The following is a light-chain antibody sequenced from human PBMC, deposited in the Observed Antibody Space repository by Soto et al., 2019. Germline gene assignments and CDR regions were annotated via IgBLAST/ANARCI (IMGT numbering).Light chain of an antibody. Sequence: EIELTQSPGTLSLSPGESATLSCRASQSIRSSYLAWYQQTPGQAPRLLIYDASSRAAGIPDRFSGSGSGTDFTLTISGLEPEDFGVYYCQQYGGSPRTFGQGTKVDIK. CDR2: DAS. J-gene: IGKJ1*01. V-gene: IGKV3-20*01. CDR1: QSIRSSY. CDR3: QQYGGSPRT.